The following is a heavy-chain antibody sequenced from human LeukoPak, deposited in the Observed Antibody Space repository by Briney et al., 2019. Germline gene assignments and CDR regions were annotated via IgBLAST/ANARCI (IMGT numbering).Heavy chain of an antibody. Sequence: GGSLRLSCAASGFTFSDYYMSWIRQAPGKGLEWVSSISSSSSYIYYADSVKGRFTISRDNAKNSLYLQMNSLRAEDTAVYYCARYQQQLVGIDYWGQGTLVTVSS. CDR1: GFTFSDYY. CDR3: ARYQQQLVGIDY. CDR2: ISSSSSYI. D-gene: IGHD6-13*01. V-gene: IGHV3-11*06. J-gene: IGHJ4*02.